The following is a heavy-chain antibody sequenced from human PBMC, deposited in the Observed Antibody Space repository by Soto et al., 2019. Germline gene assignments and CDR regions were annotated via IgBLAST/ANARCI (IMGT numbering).Heavy chain of an antibody. CDR1: GGSVSSGSYY. J-gene: IGHJ5*02. V-gene: IGHV4-61*01. D-gene: IGHD6-19*01. Sequence: PSETLSLTCAVSGGSVSSGSYYWTWIRQPPGKGLEWIGYIYYSGSTNYNPSLKSRVTISVDTSKNQFSLTLSSVTAADTAVYYCARVGYTSGWSWGQGTLVTVSS. CDR3: ARVGYTSGWS. CDR2: IYYSGST.